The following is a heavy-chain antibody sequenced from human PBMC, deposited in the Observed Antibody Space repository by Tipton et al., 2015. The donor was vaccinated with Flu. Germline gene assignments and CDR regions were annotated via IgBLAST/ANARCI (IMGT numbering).Heavy chain of an antibody. CDR1: GYTFTSYG. V-gene: IGHV1-18*01. CDR3: ARVWGYCSGGSCYLNWFDP. CDR2: ISAYNGNT. D-gene: IGHD2-15*01. Sequence: QLVQSGAEVKKPGASVKVSCKASGYTFTSYGISWVRQAPGQGLEWMGWISAYNGNTNYAQKLQGRVTMTTDTSTSTAYMELRSLRSDDTAVYYWARVWGYCSGGSCYLNWFDPWGQGTLVTVSS. J-gene: IGHJ5*02.